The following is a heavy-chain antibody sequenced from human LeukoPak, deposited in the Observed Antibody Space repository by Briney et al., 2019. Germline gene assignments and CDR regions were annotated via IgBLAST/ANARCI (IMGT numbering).Heavy chain of an antibody. CDR1: GGTFSSYA. V-gene: IGHV1-69*04. CDR2: IIPILGIA. D-gene: IGHD1-26*01. J-gene: IGHJ4*02. Sequence: SVKVSCKAFGGTFSSYAISWVRQAPGQGLEWMGRIIPILGIANYAQKFQGRVTTTADKSTSTAYMELSSLRSEDTAVYYCARVIVGATGYYFDYWGQGTLVTVSS. CDR3: ARVIVGATGYYFDY.